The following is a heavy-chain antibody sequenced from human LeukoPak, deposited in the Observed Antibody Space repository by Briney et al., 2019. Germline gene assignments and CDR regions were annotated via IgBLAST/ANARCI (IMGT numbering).Heavy chain of an antibody. CDR2: IQNTTSAGTP. J-gene: IGHJ4*02. V-gene: IGHV3-15*01. CDR1: GFTFINAW. D-gene: IGHD1-14*01. Sequence: GGSLRLSCAASGFTFINAWMTWVRQARGKGLEWVGRIQNTTSAGTPDYATPVKGRFTISGDDSKNTLYLQMNSLKTEDTAVYYCTSGVGTLDYWGQGALVTVSS. CDR3: TSGVGTLDY.